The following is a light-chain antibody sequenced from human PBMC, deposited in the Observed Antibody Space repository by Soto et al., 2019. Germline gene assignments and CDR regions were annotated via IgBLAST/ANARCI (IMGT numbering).Light chain of an antibody. V-gene: IGKV3-20*01. J-gene: IGKJ1*01. CDR3: QQYGSSAWT. CDR1: QSVSSY. CDR2: DAY. Sequence: EIGLTQSPGTLSLSPWERATLSCRASQSVSSYLAWYQQKPGQAPRLLIYDAYNRATGIPPRFSGSGSGTDFTLTISRLEPEDFAVYYCQQYGSSAWTFGQGTNVDI.